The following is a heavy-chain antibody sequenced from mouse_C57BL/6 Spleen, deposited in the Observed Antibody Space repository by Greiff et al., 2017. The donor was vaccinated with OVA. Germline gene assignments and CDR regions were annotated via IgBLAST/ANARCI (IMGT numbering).Heavy chain of an antibody. CDR2: IHPNSGST. Sequence: QVQLQQPGAELVKPGASVKLSCKASGYTFTSYWMHWVKQRPGQGLEWIGMIHPNSGSTKYNEKFQSQATMTVDKSSSTAHMQLSSLTSEDSSVYSCAGYYYAMDYWGQGTSVTVSS. CDR3: AGYYYAMDY. J-gene: IGHJ4*01. D-gene: IGHD2-2*01. CDR1: GYTFTSYW. V-gene: IGHV1-64*01.